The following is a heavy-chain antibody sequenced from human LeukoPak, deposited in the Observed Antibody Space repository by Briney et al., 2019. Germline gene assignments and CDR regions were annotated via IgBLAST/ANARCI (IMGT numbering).Heavy chain of an antibody. CDR2: IYSSGST. D-gene: IGHD4-23*01. Sequence: PGTLSLTCTVSGGSISSYYWSWIRQPAGKGLEWIGRIYSSGSTNYNPSLKSRVTMSVDMSRNQFSLKLSSVTAADTAVYYCARVSPGGNSDYLGQGTLVTVSS. CDR1: GGSISSYY. J-gene: IGHJ4*02. CDR3: ARVSPGGNSDY. V-gene: IGHV4-4*07.